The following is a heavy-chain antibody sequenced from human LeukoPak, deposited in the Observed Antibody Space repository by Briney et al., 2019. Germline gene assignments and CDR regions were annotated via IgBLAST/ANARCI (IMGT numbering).Heavy chain of an antibody. Sequence: SETLSLTCTVSGGSISSYYWSWIRQPAGKGLEWIGRIYTSGSTNYNPSLQSRVTRSVDTSKNQFSLKLSSVTAADTAVYYCARFRPWQDAFDIWGQGTMVTVSS. CDR2: IYTSGST. CDR3: ARFRPWQDAFDI. D-gene: IGHD6-6*01. CDR1: GGSISSYY. V-gene: IGHV4-4*07. J-gene: IGHJ3*02.